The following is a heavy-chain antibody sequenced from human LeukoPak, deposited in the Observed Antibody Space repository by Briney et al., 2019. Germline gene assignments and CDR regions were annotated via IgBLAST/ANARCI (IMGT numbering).Heavy chain of an antibody. J-gene: IGHJ6*02. CDR1: GYTFTSYG. CDR2: VGAYTGNT. CDR3: ARDRSLFHGMDV. Sequence: ASVKVSCRASGYTFTSYGISWVRQAPGQGLEWMGWVGAYTGNTNYAQKLQGRVTVTTDTSTSTAYMELRSLRSDDTAVYYCARDRSLFHGMDVWGQGTTVTVSS. V-gene: IGHV1-18*01.